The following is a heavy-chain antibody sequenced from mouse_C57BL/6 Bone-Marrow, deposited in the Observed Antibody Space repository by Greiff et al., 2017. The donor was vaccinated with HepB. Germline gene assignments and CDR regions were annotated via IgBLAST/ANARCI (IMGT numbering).Heavy chain of an antibody. D-gene: IGHD1-1*01. J-gene: IGHJ4*01. V-gene: IGHV1-81*01. CDR3: ARGVTTVVARYAMDY. Sequence: VMLVESGAELARPGASVKLSCKASGYTFTSYGISWVKQRTGQGLEWIGEIYPRSGNTYYNEKFKGKATLTADKSSSTAYMELRSLTSEDSAVYFCARGVTTVVARYAMDYWGQGTSVTVSS. CDR2: IYPRSGNT. CDR1: GYTFTSYG.